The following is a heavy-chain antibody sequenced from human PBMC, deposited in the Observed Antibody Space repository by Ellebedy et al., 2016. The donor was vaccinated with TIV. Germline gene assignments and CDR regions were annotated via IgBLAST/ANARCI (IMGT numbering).Heavy chain of an antibody. CDR1: GFTFSSYW. V-gene: IGHV3-7*03. Sequence: GESLKISCAASGFTFSSYWMSWVRQVRQAPGKGLEWVANIRHDGGEKSYVDSVKGRFTISRDNAKNSLYLQMNSLRAEDTAVYYCATSAVGHSHGYYFDYWGQGTLVTVSA. CDR3: ATSAVGHSHGYYFDY. J-gene: IGHJ4*02. D-gene: IGHD3-22*01. CDR2: IRHDGGEK.